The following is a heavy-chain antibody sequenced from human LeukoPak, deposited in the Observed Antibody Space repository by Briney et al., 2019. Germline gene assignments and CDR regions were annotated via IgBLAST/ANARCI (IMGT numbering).Heavy chain of an antibody. V-gene: IGHV4-34*01. J-gene: IGHJ4*02. CDR1: GGSFSGYY. CDR2: INHSGNS. Sequence: SETLSLTCAVYGGSFSGYYWTWIRQTPGKGLEWIGEINHSGNSNYNPSLQSRVTISLDTSKNQFSLKLTSLAAADTAVYYCARGLSDVYWGQGTLVTVSS. CDR3: ARGLSDVY.